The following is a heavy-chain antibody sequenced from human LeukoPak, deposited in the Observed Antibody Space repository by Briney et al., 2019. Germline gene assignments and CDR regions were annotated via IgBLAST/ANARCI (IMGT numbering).Heavy chain of an antibody. Sequence: QPGRSLRLSCEASGFTFNSYTMQWVRQAPGKGLEWVAVIWYDGSNKYYADSVKGRFTISRDNSKNTLYLQMNSLRAEDTAVYYCARDQGDGYRGNAFDTWGQGTMVTVSS. CDR2: IWYDGSNK. V-gene: IGHV3-33*08. CDR1: GFTFNSYT. CDR3: ARDQGDGYRGNAFDT. J-gene: IGHJ3*02. D-gene: IGHD5-24*01.